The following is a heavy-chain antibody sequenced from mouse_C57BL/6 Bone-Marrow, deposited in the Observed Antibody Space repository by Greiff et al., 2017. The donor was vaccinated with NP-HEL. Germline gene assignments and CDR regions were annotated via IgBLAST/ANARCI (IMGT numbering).Heavy chain of an antibody. CDR3: ARWGTTVVATDAMDY. V-gene: IGHV7-3*01. D-gene: IGHD1-1*01. J-gene: IGHJ4*01. CDR1: GFTFTDYY. CDR2: IRNKANGYTT. Sequence: VQLKESGGGLVQPGGSLSLSCAASGFTFTDYYMSWVRQPPGKALEWLGFIRNKANGYTTEYSASVKGRFTISRDNSQSILYLQMNALRAEDSATYYCARWGTTVVATDAMDYWGQGTSVTVSS.